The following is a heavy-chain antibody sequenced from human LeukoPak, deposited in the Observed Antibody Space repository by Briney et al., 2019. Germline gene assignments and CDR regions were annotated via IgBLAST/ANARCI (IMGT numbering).Heavy chain of an antibody. D-gene: IGHD3-9*01. CDR3: VKPGLGYFDSYYFDY. CDR2: ISSNGGST. V-gene: IGHV3-64D*06. J-gene: IGHJ4*02. Sequence: GGSLRLSCSASGFTFSSYAMHWVRQAPGKGLEYVSAISSNGGSTYYADSVKGRFTISRDNSKNTLYLQMSSLSAEDTAVYYCVKPGLGYFDSYYFDYWGQGTLVTVSS. CDR1: GFTFSSYA.